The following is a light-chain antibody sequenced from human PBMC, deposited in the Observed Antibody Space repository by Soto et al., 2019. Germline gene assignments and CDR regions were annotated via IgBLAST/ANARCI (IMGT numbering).Light chain of an antibody. CDR2: DAF. Sequence: EIVLKQSPDTLSLSPGERATLSCRASQSVRSNYLAWYRQKPGQAPRFLIYDAFSRAPGIPDRFSGSGSGTDFTLTISRLEPEDFAVYYCQQYGSTPLTFGGGTKVDIK. CDR3: QQYGSTPLT. J-gene: IGKJ4*01. CDR1: QSVRSNY. V-gene: IGKV3-20*01.